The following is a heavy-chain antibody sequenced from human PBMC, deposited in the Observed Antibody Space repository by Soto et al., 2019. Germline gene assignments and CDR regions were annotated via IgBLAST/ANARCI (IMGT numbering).Heavy chain of an antibody. V-gene: IGHV4-4*07. Sequence: SETLSLTCTVSGGSISSYYWSWIRQPAGKGLEWIGRIYTSGSINYNPSLKSRVTMSVDTSKKQFSLRLTSVTAADTAVYYCARDSGSYYGYDHWGRGTLVTVSS. D-gene: IGHD1-26*01. J-gene: IGHJ4*02. CDR1: GGSISSYY. CDR2: IYTSGSI. CDR3: ARDSGSYYGYDH.